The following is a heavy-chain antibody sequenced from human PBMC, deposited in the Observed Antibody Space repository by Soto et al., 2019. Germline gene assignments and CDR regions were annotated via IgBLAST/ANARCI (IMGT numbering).Heavy chain of an antibody. D-gene: IGHD6-13*01. CDR1: GGSVSSGSYY. J-gene: IGHJ6*02. CDR3: ARGGSSSWYPYYYYGMDV. CDR2: IYYSGST. V-gene: IGHV4-61*01. Sequence: QVQLQESGPGLVKPSETLSLTCTVSGGSVSSGSYYWSWIRQPPGKGLEWIGYIYYSGSTNYNPSLKSRVIISVDTSKNQFSLKLSSVTAADTAVYYCARGGSSSWYPYYYYGMDVWGQGTTVTVSS.